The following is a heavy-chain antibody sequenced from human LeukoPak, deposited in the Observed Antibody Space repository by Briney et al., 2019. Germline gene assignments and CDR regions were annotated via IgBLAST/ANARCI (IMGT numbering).Heavy chain of an antibody. V-gene: IGHV3-21*01. J-gene: IGHJ3*02. CDR1: GFTFSSFN. CDR3: VRIGSSSSRVFDI. Sequence: GGSLRLSCAGSGFTFSSFNMNWVRQASGKGLEWVASISISSGYIYYADSVEGRFTISRDNARNSLYLQMNSLRVEDTAVYHCVRIGSSSSRVFDIWGQGTVVAVSS. D-gene: IGHD6-13*01. CDR2: ISISSGYI.